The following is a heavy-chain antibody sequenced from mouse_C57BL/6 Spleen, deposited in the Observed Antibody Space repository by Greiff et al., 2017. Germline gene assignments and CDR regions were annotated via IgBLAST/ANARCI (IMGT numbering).Heavy chain of an antibody. Sequence: EVMLVESGGGLVQPGGSLSLSCAASGFTFTDYYMSWVRQPPGKALEWLGFIRNKANGYTTEYSASVKGRFTISRDNSQSILYLQMNALRAEDSATYYCAREQLRLNYYAMDYWGQGTSVTVSS. CDR1: GFTFTDYY. J-gene: IGHJ4*01. V-gene: IGHV7-3*01. CDR3: AREQLRLNYYAMDY. CDR2: IRNKANGYTT. D-gene: IGHD3-2*02.